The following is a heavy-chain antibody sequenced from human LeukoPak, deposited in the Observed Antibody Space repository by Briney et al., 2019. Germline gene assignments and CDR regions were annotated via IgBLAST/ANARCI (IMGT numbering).Heavy chain of an antibody. Sequence: ASVKVSCKASGYTFTSYDINWVRQATGQGLEWMGWMNPNSGNTGYAQKFQGRVTMTRNTSISTAYMELSSLRSEDTAVYYCARGPLQGDVYYYYYMDVWGKGTTVTVSS. D-gene: IGHD3-10*01. CDR1: GYTFTSYD. CDR3: ARGPLQGDVYYYYYMDV. J-gene: IGHJ6*03. CDR2: MNPNSGNT. V-gene: IGHV1-8*01.